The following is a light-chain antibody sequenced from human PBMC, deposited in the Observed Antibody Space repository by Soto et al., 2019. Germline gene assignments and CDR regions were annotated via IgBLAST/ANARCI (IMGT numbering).Light chain of an antibody. CDR2: AAS. CDR1: QNISSY. J-gene: IGKJ4*01. CDR3: QQSYSTPLT. Sequence: DTLITQSPSFQSASVGDRVTITCRASQNISSYLNWYQQKQGKAPKLLIYAASSLQSGVPSRFSGSGSGTDFTLTISSLQPEDFATYYCQQSYSTPLTFGGGTKVDIK. V-gene: IGKV1-39*01.